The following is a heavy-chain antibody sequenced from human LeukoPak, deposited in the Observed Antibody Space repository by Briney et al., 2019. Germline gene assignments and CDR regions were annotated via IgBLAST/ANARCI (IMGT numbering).Heavy chain of an antibody. D-gene: IGHD4-23*01. J-gene: IGHJ3*02. V-gene: IGHV3-20*04. CDR1: GFTFDDYG. Sequence: GGSLRLSCAASGFTFDDYGMSWVRHAPGKGLEWVSGINWNGGSTGYADSVKGRFTISRDNAKNSLYLQMNSLRAEDTALYYCARENTVVTYDAFDIWGQGTMVTVSS. CDR2: INWNGGST. CDR3: ARENTVVTYDAFDI.